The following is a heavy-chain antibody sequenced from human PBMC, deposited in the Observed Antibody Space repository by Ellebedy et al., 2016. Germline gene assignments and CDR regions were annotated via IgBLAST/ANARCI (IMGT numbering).Heavy chain of an antibody. Sequence: GESLKISCAASGFTFSRQTMSWVRQASGKGPEWVSSINNDGDGTFYADSVKGRFTTSRDNSKNTMYLQLNSLRAEDTAIYYCAKGGMQYFENWGQGTLVTVSS. D-gene: IGHD2-8*01. V-gene: IGHV3-23*01. CDR3: AKGGMQYFEN. CDR2: INNDGDGT. J-gene: IGHJ4*02. CDR1: GFTFSRQT.